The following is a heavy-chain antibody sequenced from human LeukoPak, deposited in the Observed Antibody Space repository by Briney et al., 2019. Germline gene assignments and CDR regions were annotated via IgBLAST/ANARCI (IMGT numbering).Heavy chain of an antibody. CDR3: ASHSRAYNWFDP. D-gene: IGHD2/OR15-2a*01. Sequence: SETLSLTGTVSGGSISSYYWSWIRQPPGKGLEWIGYIYYSGSTNYNPSLKSRVTISVDTSKNQFSLKLSSVTAADTAVYYCASHSRAYNWFDPWGQGTLVTVSS. CDR1: GGSISSYY. J-gene: IGHJ5*02. CDR2: IYYSGST. V-gene: IGHV4-59*08.